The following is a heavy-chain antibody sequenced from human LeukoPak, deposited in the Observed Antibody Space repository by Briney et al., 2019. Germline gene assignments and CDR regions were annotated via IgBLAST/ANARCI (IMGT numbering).Heavy chain of an antibody. CDR1: GDSVSRNSVA. V-gene: IGHV6-1*01. CDR2: TYYRSKWYN. CDR3: AREIRSGSYSQIDY. Sequence: SQTLSLTCAISGDSVSRNSVAWNWIRQSPSRGLEWLGRTYYRSKWYNDSAVSVKSRITINPDTSKNQFSLQLNSVTPEDTAVYYCAREIRSGSYSQIDYWGQGTLVTVSS. D-gene: IGHD1-26*01. J-gene: IGHJ4*02.